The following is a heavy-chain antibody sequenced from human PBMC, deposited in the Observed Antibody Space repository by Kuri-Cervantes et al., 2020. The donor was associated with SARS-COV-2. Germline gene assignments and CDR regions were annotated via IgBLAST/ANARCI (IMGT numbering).Heavy chain of an antibody. Sequence: ESLRLSCTVSGGSISSISYYWGWTRQPPGKGLVWIRSNYYSGSTHYNPSLKSRVSISVDTSRNPFTLKVSSVTAADTAVYSCAREHRGYYMDVWGKGTTVTVSS. CDR3: AREHRGYYMDV. J-gene: IGHJ6*03. CDR1: GGSISSISYY. D-gene: IGHD1-26*01. V-gene: IGHV4-39*01. CDR2: NYYSGST.